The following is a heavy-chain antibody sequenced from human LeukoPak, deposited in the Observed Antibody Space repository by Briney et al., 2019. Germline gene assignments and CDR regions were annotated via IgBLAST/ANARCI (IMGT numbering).Heavy chain of an antibody. Sequence: GASVKVSCKASGYTFTSYYMHWVRQAPGQGLEWMGWINTNTGNPTYAQGFPGRFVFSLDTSVSTAYLQISSLKAEDTAVYYCARGRRFGGSAAGHQFYYMDVWGQGTTVTVSS. CDR3: ARGRRFGGSAAGHQFYYMDV. D-gene: IGHD3-16*01. J-gene: IGHJ6*03. CDR2: INTNTGNP. V-gene: IGHV7-4-1*02. CDR1: GYTFTSYY.